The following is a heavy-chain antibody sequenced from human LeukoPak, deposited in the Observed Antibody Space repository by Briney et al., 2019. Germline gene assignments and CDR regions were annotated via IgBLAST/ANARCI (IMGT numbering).Heavy chain of an antibody. J-gene: IGHJ4*02. CDR3: ANLPTGAY. D-gene: IGHD4/OR15-4a*01. Sequence: PGGSLRLSCAASGFTVSSNYMSWVRQAPGKGLEWVSVIYSGGSTYYADSLKGRFTISRDNSKNTLYLQMSSLRAEDTAVYYCANLPTGAYWGQGTLVTVSS. CDR2: IYSGGST. CDR1: GFTVSSNY. V-gene: IGHV3-66*01.